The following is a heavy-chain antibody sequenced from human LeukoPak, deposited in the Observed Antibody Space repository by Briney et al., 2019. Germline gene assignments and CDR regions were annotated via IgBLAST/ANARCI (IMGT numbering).Heavy chain of an antibody. CDR1: GFTFSYYG. CDR2: IWFDGSEK. Sequence: GGSLRLSCAASGFTFSYYGMHWVRQAPGKGLEWVAIIWFDGSEKYYADSVKGRFTISRDNSKNTLYLQKDSLRADDTAVYYCAKDCYAGSGSYCHYGMDVWGQGTTVTVSS. J-gene: IGHJ6*02. V-gene: IGHV3-33*03. D-gene: IGHD3-10*01. CDR3: AKDCYAGSGSYCHYGMDV.